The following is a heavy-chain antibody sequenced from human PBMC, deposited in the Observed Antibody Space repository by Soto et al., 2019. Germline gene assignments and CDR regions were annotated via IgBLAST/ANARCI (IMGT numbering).Heavy chain of an antibody. V-gene: IGHV3-23*01. CDR2: ISGIGHST. CDR3: AKRIMATIGHFDS. D-gene: IGHD5-12*01. Sequence: GGSLRLSCAASGFTFSSYAMSWVRQAPGKGLEWVSSISGIGHSTYYADSVKGRFTISRDNSKNTLFLQMSSLRAEDTAVYYCAKRIMATIGHFDSWGQGTLVTVSA. J-gene: IGHJ4*02. CDR1: GFTFSSYA.